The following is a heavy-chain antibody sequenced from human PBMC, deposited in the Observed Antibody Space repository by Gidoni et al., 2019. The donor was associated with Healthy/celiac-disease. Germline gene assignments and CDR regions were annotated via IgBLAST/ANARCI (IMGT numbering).Heavy chain of an antibody. CDR3: ARVNYHPYFDY. J-gene: IGHJ4*02. Sequence: QVQLQESGPGLVKPSETLSLTCTVSGGSISSYYWSWIRQPPGKGLEWIGYIYYSGSTNYNPSLKSRVTISVDTSKNQFSLKLSSVTAADTAVYYCARVNYHPYFDYWGQGTLVTVSS. D-gene: IGHD2-2*01. V-gene: IGHV4-59*01. CDR2: IYYSGST. CDR1: GGSISSYY.